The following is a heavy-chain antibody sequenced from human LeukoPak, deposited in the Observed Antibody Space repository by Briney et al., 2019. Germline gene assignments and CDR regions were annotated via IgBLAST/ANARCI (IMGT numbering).Heavy chain of an antibody. CDR2: ISSSSTI. V-gene: IGHV3-48*01. CDR1: GFTFSSYS. D-gene: IGHD2-15*01. J-gene: IGHJ4*02. Sequence: GGSPRLSCAASGFTFSSYSMNWVRQAPGKGLEWVSYISSSSTIYYADSVKGRFTISRDNSKNTLYLQMNSLRAEDTAVYYCAKFVVLSDYWGQGTLVTVSS. CDR3: AKFVVLSDY.